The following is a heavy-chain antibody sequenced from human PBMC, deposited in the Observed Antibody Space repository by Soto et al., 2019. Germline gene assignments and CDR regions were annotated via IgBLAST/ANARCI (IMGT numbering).Heavy chain of an antibody. J-gene: IGHJ5*02. Sequence: ASVKVSCKASGYTFTSYYMHWVRQAPGQGLEWMGIINPSRGSTSYAQKFQGRVTMTRDTSTRTVYMELSSLRSEDTAVYYCARTTWGTNWFDPWGQGTLVTVSS. CDR3: ARTTWGTNWFDP. V-gene: IGHV1-46*01. CDR1: GYTFTSYY. D-gene: IGHD3-16*01. CDR2: INPSRGST.